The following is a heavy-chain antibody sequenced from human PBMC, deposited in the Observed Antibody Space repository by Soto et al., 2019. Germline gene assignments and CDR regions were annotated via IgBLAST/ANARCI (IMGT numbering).Heavy chain of an antibody. CDR3: ARGGSVVVVPAAMIGYYYYYMDV. CDR2: INPNSGGT. J-gene: IGHJ6*03. D-gene: IGHD2-2*01. V-gene: IGHV1-2*04. CDR1: GYTYTGYY. Sequence: VSVKVSCKASGYTYTGYYMHWVRQANRQGLEWMGWINPNSGGTNYAQKFQGWVTMTRDTSISTAYMELSRLRSDDTAVYYCARGGSVVVVPAAMIGYYYYYMDVWGKGTTVTVSS.